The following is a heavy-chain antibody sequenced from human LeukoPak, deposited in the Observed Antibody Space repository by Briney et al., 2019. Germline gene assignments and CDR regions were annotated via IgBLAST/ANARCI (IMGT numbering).Heavy chain of an antibody. V-gene: IGHV4-38-2*02. CDR3: ARDRYSGYDGFGAFDI. CDR1: RFSLSSGYY. J-gene: IGHJ3*02. Sequence: SETLSLTCTVSRFSLSSGYYWAWIRQSPGKGLEWIGSMYYSGTTYYNPSLKSRVTISVDMSKNQFSLKLSSVTAADTAVYYCARDRYSGYDGFGAFDIWGQGTMVTVSS. CDR2: MYYSGTT. D-gene: IGHD5-12*01.